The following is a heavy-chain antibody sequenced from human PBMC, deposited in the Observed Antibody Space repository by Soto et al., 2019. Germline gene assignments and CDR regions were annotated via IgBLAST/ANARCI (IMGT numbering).Heavy chain of an antibody. Sequence: LSLTCAVSGYSISSNYYWGWVRQPPGKGLEWVSYISSSGSTIYYADSVKGRFTISRDNAKNSLYLQMNSLRAEDTAVYNCARDGLAAASHWGQGTLVTVSS. CDR2: ISSSGSTI. D-gene: IGHD6-13*01. V-gene: IGHV3-11*01. J-gene: IGHJ4*02. CDR3: ARDGLAAASH. CDR1: GYSISSNYY.